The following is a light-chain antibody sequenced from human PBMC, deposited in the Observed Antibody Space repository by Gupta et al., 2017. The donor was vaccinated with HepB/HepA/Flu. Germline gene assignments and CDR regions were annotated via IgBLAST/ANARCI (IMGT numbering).Light chain of an antibody. CDR1: SSNIGHNL. J-gene: IGLJ1*01. CDR2: TND. Sequence: SVLTPPPSASGTPGQRVTISCAGSSSNIGHNLVSWYQQFPGTAPKLLIYTNDQRPSGVPDRFSGSKSGTSASLAISGLQSEDEADYYCVTWDDSLNAYVFGTGTKVTVL. CDR3: VTWDDSLNAYV. V-gene: IGLV1-44*01.